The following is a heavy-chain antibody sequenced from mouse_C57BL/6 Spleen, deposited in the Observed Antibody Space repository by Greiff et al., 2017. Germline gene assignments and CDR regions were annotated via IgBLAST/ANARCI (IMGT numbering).Heavy chain of an antibody. D-gene: IGHD6-2*01. CDR3: ARSRSLGGDYAMDY. V-gene: IGHV1-82*01. CDR2: IYPGDGDT. J-gene: IGHJ4*01. Sequence: QVQLQQSGPELVKPGASVKISCKASGYAFSSSWMNWVKQRPGKGLEWIGRIYPGDGDTNYNGKFKGKATLTADKSSSTAYMQLSSLTSEDSAVYFCARSRSLGGDYAMDYWGQGTSVTVSS. CDR1: GYAFSSSW.